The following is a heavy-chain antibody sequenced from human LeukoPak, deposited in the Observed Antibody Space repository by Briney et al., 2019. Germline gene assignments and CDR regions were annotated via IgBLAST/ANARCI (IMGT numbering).Heavy chain of an antibody. CDR1: GFTFSNYW. J-gene: IGHJ1*01. D-gene: IGHD3-22*01. Sequence: GGSLRLSCTASGFTFSNYWMTWIRQAQGTGLEWVANIKQDGIEKYYVDSVEGRFTVSRDNSKNSLFLQIESLRAADTAVYYCATCSSGYYCDHFQTWGQGSLVTVSS. CDR2: IKQDGIEK. V-gene: IGHV3-7*01. CDR3: ATCSSGYYCDHFQT.